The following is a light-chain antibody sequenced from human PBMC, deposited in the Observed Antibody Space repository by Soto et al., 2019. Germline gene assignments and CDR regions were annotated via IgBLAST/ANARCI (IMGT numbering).Light chain of an antibody. CDR1: QTVTNNY. Sequence: IVLTQSPGTLSLSPGDRATLSCRASQTVTNNYLAWYQQQPGQAPRLLIYDASSRATGIPDRFSGSGSGTYFTLTISRLEPEDFAVYYCQRYGSSTTFGQGTKVDIK. J-gene: IGKJ1*01. CDR2: DAS. CDR3: QRYGSSTT. V-gene: IGKV3-20*01.